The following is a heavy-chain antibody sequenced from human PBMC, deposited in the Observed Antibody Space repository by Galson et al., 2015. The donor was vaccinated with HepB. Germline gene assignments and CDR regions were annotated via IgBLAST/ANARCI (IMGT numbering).Heavy chain of an antibody. Sequence: SGAEGKKPGASGKVSCKASGYTFTSYGISWVRQAPGQGLEWMGRIVPILNIANYAQQFQGRVTITADKSTSTVYMELSSLRSEDTAVYYCARGAAGGDNVAGYYWGQGSLVTVSS. J-gene: IGHJ4*02. D-gene: IGHD6-25*01. V-gene: IGHV1-69*04. CDR2: IVPILNIA. CDR3: ARGAAGGDNVAGYY. CDR1: GYTFTSYG.